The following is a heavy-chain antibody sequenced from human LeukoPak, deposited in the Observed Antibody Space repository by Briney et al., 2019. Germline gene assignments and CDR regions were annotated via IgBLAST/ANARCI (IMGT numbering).Heavy chain of an antibody. V-gene: IGHV4-59*08. D-gene: IGHD3-9*01. J-gene: IGHJ6*02. CDR3: ARILTGYGSSYYYYGMDV. CDR1: GGSISSYY. Sequence: SETLSLTCTVSGGSISSYYWSWIRQPPGKGLEWIGYIYYSGSTNYNPSLKSRVTISVDTSKNQFSLRLSSVTAADTAVYYCARILTGYGSSYYYYGMDVWGQGTTVTVSS. CDR2: IYYSGST.